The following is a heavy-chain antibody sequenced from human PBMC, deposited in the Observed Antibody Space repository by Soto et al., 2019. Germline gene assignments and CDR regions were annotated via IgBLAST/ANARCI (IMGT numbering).Heavy chain of an antibody. J-gene: IGHJ3*02. Sequence: GGSLRLSCAASGFTFSSYSMNWVRQAPGKGLEWVSYISSSSSTIYYADSVKGRFTISRDNAKNSLYLQMNSLRAEDTAVYYCARDSDQLLSRIRGAFDIWGQGTMVTVSS. V-gene: IGHV3-48*01. CDR3: ARDSDQLLSRIRGAFDI. CDR2: ISSSSSTI. D-gene: IGHD2-2*01. CDR1: GFTFSSYS.